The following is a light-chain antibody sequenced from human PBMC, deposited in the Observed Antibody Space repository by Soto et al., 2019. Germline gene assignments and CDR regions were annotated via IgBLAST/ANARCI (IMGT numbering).Light chain of an antibody. CDR3: LQHKSYQWT. Sequence: DIQMTQSPSAMSASVGDRVIITCRSSQAIRNYLAWFQQKPGQAPKRLIYAASTLQSGVPSRFSGSGSGTEFSLTIDTLEPEDFATYFCLQHKSYQWTFGQGTKVEIK. V-gene: IGKV1-17*03. CDR1: QAIRNY. J-gene: IGKJ1*01. CDR2: AAS.